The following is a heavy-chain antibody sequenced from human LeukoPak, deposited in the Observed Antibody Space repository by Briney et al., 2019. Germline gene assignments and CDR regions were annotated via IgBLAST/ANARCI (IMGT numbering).Heavy chain of an antibody. J-gene: IGHJ4*02. D-gene: IGHD6-13*01. Sequence: ASVKVPCKASGYTFTGYYMHWVRQAPGQGLEWMGWINPNSGGTNYAQKFQGRVTMTRDTSISTAYMELSRLRSDDTAVYYCARGAVYSSSWYLDYWGQGTLVTVSS. CDR3: ARGAVYSSSWYLDY. CDR2: INPNSGGT. V-gene: IGHV1-2*02. CDR1: GYTFTGYY.